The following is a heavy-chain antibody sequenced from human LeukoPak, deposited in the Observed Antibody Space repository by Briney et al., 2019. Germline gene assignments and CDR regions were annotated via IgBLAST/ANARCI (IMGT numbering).Heavy chain of an antibody. CDR3: ASGGNSSRDAFDT. V-gene: IGHV4-34*01. Sequence: KSSVTLSLTCAVYGGSFSGYYWSWIRQPPGKGLEWIGEINHSGSTNYNPSLRSRVTISVDTSKNQFSLKLSSVTAADTAVYYCASGGNSSRDAFDTWGQGTMVTVSS. D-gene: IGHD4-23*01. CDR1: GGSFSGYY. J-gene: IGHJ3*02. CDR2: INHSGST.